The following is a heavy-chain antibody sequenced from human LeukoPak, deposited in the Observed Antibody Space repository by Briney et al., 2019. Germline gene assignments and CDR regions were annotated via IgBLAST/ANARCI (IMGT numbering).Heavy chain of an antibody. CDR1: GYTFTGYY. CDR3: ASAYYDFWSGYYAQYYFDY. Sequence: ASVKVSCKASGYTFTGYYMHWVRQAPEQGLEWMGWIKPNSGGTNYAQKFQGRVTMTRDTSISTAYMELSRLRSDDTAVYYCASAYYDFWSGYYAQYYFDYWGQGTLVTVSS. D-gene: IGHD3-3*01. J-gene: IGHJ4*02. V-gene: IGHV1-2*02. CDR2: IKPNSGGT.